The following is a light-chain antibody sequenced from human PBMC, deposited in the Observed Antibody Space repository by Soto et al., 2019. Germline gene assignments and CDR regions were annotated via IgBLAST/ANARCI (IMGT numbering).Light chain of an antibody. CDR2: GAS. J-gene: IGKJ5*01. CDR1: QTVSITY. CDR3: QQYGSSPLIS. V-gene: IGKV3-20*01. Sequence: EIVMTQSPGTLSLSPGESATLSCRASQTVSITYLTWYQQKPGQAPRLLIFGASKRATGIPDRFSGSGSGRDFTLTIGGLEPEDFAVYYCQQYGSSPLISFGQGTRLEIK.